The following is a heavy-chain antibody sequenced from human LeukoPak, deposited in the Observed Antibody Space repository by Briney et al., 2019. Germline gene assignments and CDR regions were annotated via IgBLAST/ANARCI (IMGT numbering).Heavy chain of an antibody. CDR2: ISSGGRYL. CDR1: GFTFSSYA. V-gene: IGHV3-21*01. CDR3: TTDVRDEYSSGWYPIGH. Sequence: GGSLRLSCAASGFTFSSYAMSWVRQAPGKGLEWVSSISSGGRYLYYADSVKGRFTISRDNAKNSLFLQMNSLRAEDTAVYYCTTDVRDEYSSGWYPIGHWGQGTLVTVSP. J-gene: IGHJ4*02. D-gene: IGHD6-19*01.